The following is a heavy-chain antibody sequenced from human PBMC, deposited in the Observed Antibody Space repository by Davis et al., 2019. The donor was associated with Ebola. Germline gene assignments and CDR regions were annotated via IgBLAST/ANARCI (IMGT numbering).Heavy chain of an antibody. CDR3: ARASNIAALYNYFDP. CDR1: GYSFSHYS. Sequence: SVKVSCKASGYSFSHYSFSWVRQAPGQGPEWMGWVSGNNGKTNYAQKFQGRITMTTDTSTSTAYMELRSLTSDDTAIYYCARASNIAALYNYFDPWGQGTLVTVSS. V-gene: IGHV1-18*01. J-gene: IGHJ5*02. D-gene: IGHD6-6*01. CDR2: VSGNNGKT.